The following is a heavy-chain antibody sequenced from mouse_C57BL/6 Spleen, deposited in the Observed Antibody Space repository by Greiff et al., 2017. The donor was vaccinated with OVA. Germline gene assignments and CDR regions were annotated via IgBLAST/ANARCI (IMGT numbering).Heavy chain of an antibody. J-gene: IGHJ4*01. D-gene: IGHD2-1*01. CDR1: GYSITSGYY. V-gene: IGHV3-6*01. CDR2: ISYDGSN. Sequence: ESGPGLVKPSQSLSLTCSVTGYSITSGYYWNWIRQFPGNKLEWMGYISYDGSNNYNPSLKNRISITRDTSKNQFFLKLNSVTTEDTATYYCASHVYYGNYDYAMDYWGQGTSVTVSS. CDR3: ASHVYYGNYDYAMDY.